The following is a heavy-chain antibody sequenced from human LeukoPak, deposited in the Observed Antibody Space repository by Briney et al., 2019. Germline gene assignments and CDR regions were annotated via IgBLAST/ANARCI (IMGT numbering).Heavy chain of an antibody. CDR1: GFTFSSYA. J-gene: IGHJ4*02. D-gene: IGHD5-12*01. V-gene: IGHV3-23*01. CDR2: ISGSGGST. Sequence: GGSLRLSCAASGFTFSSYAMSWVRQAPGKELEWVSAISGSGGSTYYADSVKGRFAISRDNSKNTLYLQMNSLRAEDTAVYYCAKGLAGMVATVTLADWGQGTLVTVSS. CDR3: AKGLAGMVATVTLAD.